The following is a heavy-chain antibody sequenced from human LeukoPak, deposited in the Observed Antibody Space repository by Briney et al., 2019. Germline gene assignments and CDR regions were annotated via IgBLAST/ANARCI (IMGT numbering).Heavy chain of an antibody. V-gene: IGHV4-59*12. J-gene: IGHJ4*02. Sequence: PSETLSLTCTVSGGSISSYYWSWIRQPPGKGLEWIGYIYYSGSTNYNPSLKSRVTISVDTSKNQFSLKLSSVTAADTAVYYCARESIYGSGSYYTPSIYYFDYWGQGTLVTVSS. CDR2: IYYSGST. CDR1: GGSISSYY. CDR3: ARESIYGSGSYYTPSIYYFDY. D-gene: IGHD3-10*01.